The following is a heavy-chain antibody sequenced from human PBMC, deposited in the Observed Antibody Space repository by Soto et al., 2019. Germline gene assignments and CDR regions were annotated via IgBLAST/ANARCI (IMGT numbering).Heavy chain of an antibody. CDR1: GGSISSYY. CDR2: IYYSGST. CDR3: ARHSCSSCLSVS. Sequence: ASETLSLTCTVSGGSISSYYWSWIRQPPGKGLEWIGYIYYSGSTNYNPSLKSRVTISVDTSKNQFSLKLSSVTAADTAVYYCARHSCSSCLSVSWGQGTLVTVSS. J-gene: IGHJ5*02. D-gene: IGHD6-13*01. V-gene: IGHV4-59*08.